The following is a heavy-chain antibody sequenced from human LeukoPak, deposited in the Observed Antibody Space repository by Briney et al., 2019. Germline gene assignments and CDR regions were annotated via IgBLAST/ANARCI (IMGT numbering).Heavy chain of an antibody. CDR3: AKDTNTYYYDSSGLSDAFDI. CDR1: GFTFSSYA. Sequence: PGGSLRLSCAASGFTFSSYAMSWVRQAPGKGLEWVSAISGSGGSTYYADSVKGRFTISRDNSKNTLDLQMNSLRAEDTAVYYCAKDTNTYYYDSSGLSDAFDIWGQGTMVTVSS. V-gene: IGHV3-23*01. J-gene: IGHJ3*02. D-gene: IGHD3-22*01. CDR2: ISGSGGST.